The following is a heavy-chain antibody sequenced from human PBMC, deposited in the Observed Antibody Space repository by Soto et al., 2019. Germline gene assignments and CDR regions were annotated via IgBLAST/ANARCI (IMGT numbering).Heavy chain of an antibody. V-gene: IGHV4-39*01. CDR1: GGSISSSSYY. J-gene: IGHJ6*02. D-gene: IGHD3-3*01. Sequence: SETLSLTCTVSGGSISSSSYYWGWIRQPPGKGLEWIGSIYYSGSTYYNPSLKSRVTISVDTSKNQFSLKLSSVTAADTAVYYCARQDGEFGRFWSGYYNYYYYYGMDFWGQGTMVTVSS. CDR2: IYYSGST. CDR3: ARQDGEFGRFWSGYYNYYYYYGMDF.